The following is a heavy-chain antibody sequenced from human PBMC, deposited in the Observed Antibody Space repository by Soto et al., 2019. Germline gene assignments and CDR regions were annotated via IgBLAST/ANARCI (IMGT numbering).Heavy chain of an antibody. V-gene: IGHV3-15*01. CDR1: GFTFKNDW. CDR3: TTDVATTFFDP. J-gene: IGHJ5*02. D-gene: IGHD1-26*01. CDR2: IKTKGNAVTT. Sequence: QLVESGGGVVKPGGSLRLSCAASGFTFKNDWMSWVRQAPGKGLEWVGRIKTKGNAVTTEYSAPVRGRFTSSSDDSKNSLHLKINSLKNEDTALYFCTTDVATTFFDPRGQGNLVTVSS.